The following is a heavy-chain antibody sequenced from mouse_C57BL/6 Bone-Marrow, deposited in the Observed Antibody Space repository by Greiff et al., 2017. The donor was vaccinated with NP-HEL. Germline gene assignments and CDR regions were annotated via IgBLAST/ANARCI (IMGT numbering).Heavy chain of an antibody. Sequence: EVKLMDSGGGLVQSGRSLRLSCAPSGFTFSDFYMEWVRQAPGKGLEWIAASRNKANDYTTEYSASVKGRFIVSRDTSQSILYLQMNALRAEDTAIYYCARDANWAWFAYWGQGTLVTVSA. D-gene: IGHD4-1*01. CDR1: GFTFSDFY. CDR2: SRNKANDYTT. V-gene: IGHV7-1*01. J-gene: IGHJ3*01. CDR3: ARDANWAWFAY.